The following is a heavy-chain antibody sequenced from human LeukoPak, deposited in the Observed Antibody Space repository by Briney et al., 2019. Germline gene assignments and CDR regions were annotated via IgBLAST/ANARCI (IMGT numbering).Heavy chain of an antibody. Sequence: SETLPLTCAVYGGSFSGYYWSWIRQPPGKGLEWIGEINHSGSTNYNPSLKSRVTISVDTSKNQFSLKLSSVTAADTAVYYCASSRIRPLDYWGQGTLVTVSS. CDR1: GGSFSGYY. CDR2: INHSGST. V-gene: IGHV4-34*01. J-gene: IGHJ4*02. CDR3: ASSRIRPLDY. D-gene: IGHD1-14*01.